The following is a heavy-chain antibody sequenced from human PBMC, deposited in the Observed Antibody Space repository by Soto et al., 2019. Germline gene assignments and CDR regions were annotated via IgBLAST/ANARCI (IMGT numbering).Heavy chain of an antibody. CDR1: GGSFSGYY. CDR2: INHSGST. D-gene: IGHD3-22*01. V-gene: IGHV4-34*01. Sequence: PSETLSLTCAVYGGSFSGYYWSRIRQPPEKGLEWIGEINHSGSTNYNPSLKSRVTISVDTSKNQFSLKLSSVTAADTAVYYCARVLATMIVVDAFDIWGQGTMVTVSS. CDR3: ARVLATMIVVDAFDI. J-gene: IGHJ3*02.